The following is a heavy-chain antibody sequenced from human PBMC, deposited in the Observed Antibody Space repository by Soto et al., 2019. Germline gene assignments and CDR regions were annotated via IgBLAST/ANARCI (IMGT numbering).Heavy chain of an antibody. J-gene: IGHJ4*02. CDR2: ISGDGDNT. D-gene: IGHD5-18*01. Sequence: GGSLRLSCAASGFSFSTYPMSWVRQAPGKGLEWVSAISGDGDNTYYADSVKGRFTISRDNSKNTLFLQMNSLRAEDTAIYYCAKFLRYSFVDYWGQGTLVTVSS. CDR1: GFSFSTYP. CDR3: AKFLRYSFVDY. V-gene: IGHV3-23*01.